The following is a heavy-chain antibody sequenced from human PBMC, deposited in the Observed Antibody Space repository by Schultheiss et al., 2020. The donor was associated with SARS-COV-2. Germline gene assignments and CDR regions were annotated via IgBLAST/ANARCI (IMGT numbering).Heavy chain of an antibody. CDR2: IYHSGST. V-gene: IGHV4-38-2*02. CDR1: GGSISSGYY. CDR3: ARVIDYYDSSGYYYFDY. Sequence: SETLSLTCTVSGGSISSGYYWGWIRQPPGKGLEWIGSIYHSGSTYYNPSLKSRVTISVDTSKNQFSLKLSSVTAADTAVYYCARVIDYYDSSGYYYFDYWGQGTLVTAPQ. J-gene: IGHJ4*02. D-gene: IGHD3-22*01.